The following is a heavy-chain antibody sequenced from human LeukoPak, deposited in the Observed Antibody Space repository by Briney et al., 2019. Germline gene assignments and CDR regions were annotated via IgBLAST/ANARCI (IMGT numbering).Heavy chain of an antibody. J-gene: IGHJ4*02. Sequence: GGSLRLSCAASGFTFSGHNVNWVRQAPGKGLEWISFVSISSGTIYYADSVKGRFRISRDNAKSSLDLEMNSLRAEDTAVYYCARAMSTFGGVRNYFDSWGQGTLVTVSS. CDR2: VSISSGTI. D-gene: IGHD3-16*01. CDR3: ARAMSTFGGVRNYFDS. CDR1: GFTFSGHN. V-gene: IGHV3-48*04.